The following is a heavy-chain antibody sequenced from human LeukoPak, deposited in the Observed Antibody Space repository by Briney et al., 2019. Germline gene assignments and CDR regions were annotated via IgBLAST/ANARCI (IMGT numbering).Heavy chain of an antibody. CDR2: IYYSGST. V-gene: IGHV4-31*03. Sequence: RSSETLSLTCTVSGGSISSGGYYWSWIRQHPGKGLEWIGYIYYSGSTYYNPSLKSRVTISVDTSKNQFSLKLSSVTAADTAVYYCARAPDPLIIGPQLDYWGQGTLVTVSS. CDR3: ARAPDPLIIGPQLDY. CDR1: GGSISSGGYY. D-gene: IGHD2/OR15-2a*01. J-gene: IGHJ4*02.